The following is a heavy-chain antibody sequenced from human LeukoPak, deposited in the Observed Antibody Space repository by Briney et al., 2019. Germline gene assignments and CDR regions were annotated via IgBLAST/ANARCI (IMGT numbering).Heavy chain of an antibody. CDR2: INHSGST. CDR1: GGSISSYY. D-gene: IGHD3-3*01. CDR3: ARGYYDFWSGYSSYFDY. V-gene: IGHV4-34*01. J-gene: IGHJ4*02. Sequence: SETLSLTCTVSGGSISSYYWSWIRQPPGKGLEWIGEINHSGSTNYNPSLKSRVTISVDTSKNQFSLKLSSVTAADTAVYYCARGYYDFWSGYSSYFDYWGQGTLVTVSS.